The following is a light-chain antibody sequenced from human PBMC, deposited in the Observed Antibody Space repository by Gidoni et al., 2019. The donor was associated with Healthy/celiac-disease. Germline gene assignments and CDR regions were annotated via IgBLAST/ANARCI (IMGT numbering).Light chain of an antibody. V-gene: IGLV1-40*01. CDR2: GNS. J-gene: IGLJ1*01. CDR3: QSYDSSLSAYV. Sequence: QSVLTQPPSVPGAPGQRVTISCTGSSSNIGAGYDVHWYQQLPGTAPKLLIYGNSHRPSGVPDRFSGSKSGTSASLAITGLQAEDEADYYCQSYDSSLSAYVFGTGTKVTVL. CDR1: SSNIGAGYD.